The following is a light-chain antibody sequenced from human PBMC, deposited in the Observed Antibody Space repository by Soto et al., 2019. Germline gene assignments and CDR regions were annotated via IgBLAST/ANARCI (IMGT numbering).Light chain of an antibody. CDR1: SSNIGSNT. V-gene: IGLV1-44*01. CDR2: SNN. CDR3: AAWDDSLNRVV. Sequence: QLVLTQPPSASGTPGQRVTISCSGSSSNIGSNTVNWYQQLPGTAPKLLIYSNNQRPSGVPDRFSGSKSGTSASLAISGLQSEDEADYYCAAWDDSLNRVVLGGGSQLTVL. J-gene: IGLJ2*01.